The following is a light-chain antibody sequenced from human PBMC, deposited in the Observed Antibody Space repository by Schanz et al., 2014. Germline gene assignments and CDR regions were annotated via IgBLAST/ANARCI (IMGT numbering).Light chain of an antibody. Sequence: QSVLTQPPSVSGAPGQRVTISCTGSSSNIGADYDVHWYQQLRGTASKVLIYGNNNRPSGVPDRFSGSKSGTSASLAISGLQSGDEADYYCAAWDDSLNGWVFGGGTKLTVL. CDR2: GNN. V-gene: IGLV1-40*01. CDR3: AAWDDSLNGWV. J-gene: IGLJ3*02. CDR1: SSNIGADYD.